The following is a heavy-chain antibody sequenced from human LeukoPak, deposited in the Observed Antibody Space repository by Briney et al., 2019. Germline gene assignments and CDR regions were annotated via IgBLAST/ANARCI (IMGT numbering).Heavy chain of an antibody. CDR2: ISGSGGST. CDR1: GFTFSSYA. CDR3: AKDDSHDFWSGYYRSFDY. D-gene: IGHD3-3*01. V-gene: IGHV3-23*01. J-gene: IGHJ4*02. Sequence: GGSLRLSCAASGFTFSSYAMSWVRQAPGKGLEWVSAISGSGGSTYYADSVKGRFTISRDNSKNTLYLQMNSLRAEDTAVYYCAKDDSHDFWSGYYRSFDYWGQGTLVTVS.